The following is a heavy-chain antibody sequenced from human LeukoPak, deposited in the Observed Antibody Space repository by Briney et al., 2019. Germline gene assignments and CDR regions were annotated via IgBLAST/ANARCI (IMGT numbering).Heavy chain of an antibody. J-gene: IGHJ4*02. V-gene: IGHV4-34*01. CDR3: ARAFYQLNYFDY. CDR1: GGSISGYY. D-gene: IGHD2-2*01. CDR2: INHSGST. Sequence: SETLSLTCTVSGGSISGYYWSWIRQPPGKGLEWIGEINHSGSTNYNPSLKSRVTISVDTSKNQFSLKLSSVTAADTAVYYCARAFYQLNYFDYWGQGTLVTVSS.